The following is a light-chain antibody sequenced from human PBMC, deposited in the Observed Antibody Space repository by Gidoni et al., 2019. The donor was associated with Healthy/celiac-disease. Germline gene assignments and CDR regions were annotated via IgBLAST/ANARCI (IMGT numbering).Light chain of an antibody. V-gene: IGKV1-5*03. CDR1: QSISSW. CDR2: KAS. J-gene: IGKJ1*01. Sequence: DTQMTQSPSTLSASAGDRVTITCRASQSISSWLAWYQQKPGKAPKLLIYKASSLESGVPSRFSGSGSGTEFTLTISSLQPDDFATYYCQQYNSYSSWTFGQGTKVEIK. CDR3: QQYNSYSSWT.